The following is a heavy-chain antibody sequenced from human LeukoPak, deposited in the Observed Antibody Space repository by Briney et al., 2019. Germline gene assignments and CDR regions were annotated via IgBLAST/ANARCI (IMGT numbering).Heavy chain of an antibody. J-gene: IGHJ4*02. CDR2: IRGDGTQQ. D-gene: IGHD5-12*01. CDR3: AKDNGGYAFDY. Sequence: GGSLRLSCAASGFSFSGYVMHWVRQAPGKGLEWVAFIRGDGTQQYYADSVEGRFIISGDNSKNTVYLQMNSLRAEDTAVYYCAKDNGGYAFDYWGQGTLVTVSS. V-gene: IGHV3-30*02. CDR1: GFSFSGYV.